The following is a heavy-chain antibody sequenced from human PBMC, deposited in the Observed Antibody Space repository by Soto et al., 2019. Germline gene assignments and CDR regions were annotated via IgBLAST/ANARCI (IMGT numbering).Heavy chain of an antibody. V-gene: IGHV3-53*01. CDR1: GFTVSNNY. D-gene: IGHD6-25*01. Sequence: EVQLVESGGGLIQPGGSLRLSCAVSGFTVSNNYMSWVRQAPGKGLEGVSVIYSGGYTAYGDSVKGRFTISRDNSKHPISLQVNTQRPTDGAVFFGATQRGGGGYWGQGTLVTVSS. J-gene: IGHJ4*02. CDR2: IYSGGYT. CDR3: ATQRGGGGY.